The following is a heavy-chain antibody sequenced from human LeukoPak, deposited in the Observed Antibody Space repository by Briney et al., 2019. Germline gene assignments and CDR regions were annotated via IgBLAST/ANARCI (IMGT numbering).Heavy chain of an antibody. D-gene: IGHD1-1*01. J-gene: IGHJ5*02. CDR2: LNPDTGST. CDR1: GYTFTGYY. Sequence: GASVKVSGKASGYTFTGYYIHWVRQAPGQGLEWMGGLNPDTGSTNYAQKFQARVIMTRDTSINTAYMELRRLRYDDTAVYYCTRGVQLERRYYNWFDPWGQGTLVTVSS. V-gene: IGHV1-2*02. CDR3: TRGVQLERRYYNWFDP.